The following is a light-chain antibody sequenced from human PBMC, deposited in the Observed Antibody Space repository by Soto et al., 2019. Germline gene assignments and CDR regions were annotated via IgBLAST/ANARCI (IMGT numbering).Light chain of an antibody. CDR2: EVS. CDR1: SSDVDIYNY. Sequence: QSALTQPPSASGSPGQSVTISCTGTSSDVDIYNYVSWYQQYPGKAPKLMIYEVSKRPSGVPDRFSGSKSGNTASLTVSGLQAEDEADYSCAAWDDSLNGLVFGAGTKLTVL. CDR3: AAWDDSLNGLV. V-gene: IGLV2-8*01. J-gene: IGLJ1*01.